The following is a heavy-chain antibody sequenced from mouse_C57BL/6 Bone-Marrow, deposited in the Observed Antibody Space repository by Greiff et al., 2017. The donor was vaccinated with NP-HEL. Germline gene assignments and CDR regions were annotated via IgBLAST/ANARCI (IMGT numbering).Heavy chain of an antibody. Sequence: VQLQQSGPGLVQPSQSLSITCTASGFSLTSYGVHWVRQSPGKGLEWLGVIWRGGSTDYNAAFISRLSISKDNSKSQVFFKMNSLQADDTAIYYCACYSSNYDYAMDYWGQGTSVTVSS. V-gene: IGHV2-2*01. D-gene: IGHD2-5*01. CDR2: IWRGGST. J-gene: IGHJ4*01. CDR3: ACYSSNYDYAMDY. CDR1: GFSLTSYG.